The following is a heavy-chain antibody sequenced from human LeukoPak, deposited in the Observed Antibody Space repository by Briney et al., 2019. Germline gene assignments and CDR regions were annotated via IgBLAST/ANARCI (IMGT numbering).Heavy chain of an antibody. Sequence: ASVKVSCKASGYTFTSYDINCVRQATGQGLEWMGWMNPNSGNTGYAQKFQGRVTMTRNTSISTAYMELSSLRSEDTAVYYCARGTDSSGYYYYYYGMDVWGQGTTATVSS. CDR1: GYTFTSYD. V-gene: IGHV1-8*01. D-gene: IGHD3-22*01. CDR3: ARGTDSSGYYYYYYGMDV. CDR2: MNPNSGNT. J-gene: IGHJ6*02.